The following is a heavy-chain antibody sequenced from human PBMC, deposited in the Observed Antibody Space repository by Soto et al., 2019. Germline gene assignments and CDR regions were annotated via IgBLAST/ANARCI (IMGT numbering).Heavy chain of an antibody. CDR1: GGSISSYY. J-gene: IGHJ5*02. Sequence: PSETLSLTCTVSGGSISSYYWSWIRQPAGKGLEWIGRIYTSGSTNYNPSLKSRVTMSVDTSKNQFSLKLSSVTAADTAVYYCARVRRELLGNWFDPWGQGTLVTVSS. CDR3: ARVRRELLGNWFDP. V-gene: IGHV4-4*07. CDR2: IYTSGST. D-gene: IGHD1-26*01.